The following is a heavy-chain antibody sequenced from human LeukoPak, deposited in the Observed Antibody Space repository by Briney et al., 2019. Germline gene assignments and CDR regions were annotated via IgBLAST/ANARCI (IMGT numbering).Heavy chain of an antibody. D-gene: IGHD2/OR15-2a*01. CDR2: IYYSGST. V-gene: IGHV4-39*01. CDR1: GGSISSSSYY. CDR3: ARRPLIAKEYYYYYYMDV. Sequence: SETLSLTCTVSGGSISSSSYYWGWIRQPPGKGLEWIGTIYYSGSTYYNPSLKSRVTISVDTSKNQFSLKLSSVTAADTAVYYCARRPLIAKEYYYYYYMDVWGKGTTVTISS. J-gene: IGHJ6*03.